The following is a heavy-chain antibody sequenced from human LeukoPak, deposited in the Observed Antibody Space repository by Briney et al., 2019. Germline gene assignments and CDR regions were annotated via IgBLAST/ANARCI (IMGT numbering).Heavy chain of an antibody. V-gene: IGHV4-59*11. CDR1: GGSISSHY. CDR3: ASRCGDYYNYFYCYMDV. D-gene: IGHD4-17*01. J-gene: IGHJ6*03. Sequence: SETLSLTCTVSGGSISSHYWSWIRQPPGKGLEWIGYIYYSGSTNYNPSLKSRVTISVDTSKNQFSLKLTSVTAADTAIYYCASRCGDYYNYFYCYMDVWGKGTTVTVSS. CDR2: IYYSGST.